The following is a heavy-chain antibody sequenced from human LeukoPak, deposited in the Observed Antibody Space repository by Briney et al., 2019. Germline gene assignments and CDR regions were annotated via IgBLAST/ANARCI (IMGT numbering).Heavy chain of an antibody. CDR2: ISWNSGSI. CDR1: GFTFDDYA. Sequence: GGSLRLSCIASGFTFDDYAMHWVRQAPGKGLEWVSGISWNSGSIGYADSVKGRFTISRDNAKNSLYLQMNSLRAEDTALYYCAKDTTGAVVGPLGYWGQGTLVTVSS. D-gene: IGHD1-26*01. V-gene: IGHV3-9*01. CDR3: AKDTTGAVVGPLGY. J-gene: IGHJ4*02.